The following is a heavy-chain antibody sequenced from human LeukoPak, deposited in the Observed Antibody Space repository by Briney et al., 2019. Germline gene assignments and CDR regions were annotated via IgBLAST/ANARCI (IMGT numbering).Heavy chain of an antibody. V-gene: IGHV5-51*01. CDR2: IYPGDSDT. J-gene: IGHJ4*02. D-gene: IGHD3-10*01. CDR3: ARTTMVRGVIKELGY. CDR1: GYSFTSYW. Sequence: GEALKTSCKGSGYSFTSYWIGWVRPMPGKGLEWMGIIYPGDSDTRNSPSFQGQVTISADKSISTAYLQWSSLKASDTAMYYCARTTMVRGVIKELGYWGQGTLVTVSS.